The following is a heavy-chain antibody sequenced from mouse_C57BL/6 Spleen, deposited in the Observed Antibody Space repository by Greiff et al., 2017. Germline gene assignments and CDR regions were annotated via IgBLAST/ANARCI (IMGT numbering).Heavy chain of an antibody. D-gene: IGHD1-1*01. CDR2: IWSDGST. CDR1: GFSLTSYG. V-gene: IGHV2-6-1*01. J-gene: IGHJ4*01. Sequence: QVQLQQSGPGLVAPSQSLSITCTVSGFSLTSYGVHWVRQPPGKGLEWLVVIWSDGSTTYNSALKSRLSISKDNSKSQVFLKMNSLQTDDTAMYYCARHRGSSNYYAMDYWGQGTSVTVSS. CDR3: ARHRGSSNYYAMDY.